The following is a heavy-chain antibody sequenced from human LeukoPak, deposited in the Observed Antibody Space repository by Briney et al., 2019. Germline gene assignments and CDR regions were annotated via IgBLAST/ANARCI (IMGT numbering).Heavy chain of an antibody. CDR2: IYYSGST. D-gene: IGHD6-19*01. CDR3: ARLGISSGWIFDY. J-gene: IGHJ4*02. Sequence: KSSETLSLTCTVSGGSISSSSYYWGWIRQPPGKGLEWIGSIYYSGSTYYNPSLKSRVTISVDTSKNQFSLKLSSVTAADTAVYYCARLGISSGWIFDYWGQGTLVTVSS. V-gene: IGHV4-39*01. CDR1: GGSISSSSYY.